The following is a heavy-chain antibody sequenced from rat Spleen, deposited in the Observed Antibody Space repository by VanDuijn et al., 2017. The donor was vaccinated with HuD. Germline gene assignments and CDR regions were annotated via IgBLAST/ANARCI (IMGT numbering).Heavy chain of an antibody. CDR3: ATDGFYDGTYYAVYVMDA. J-gene: IGHJ4*01. CDR1: GLSFSNYD. CDR2: ISYDGTAT. Sequence: EVQLMESGGGLVQPGRSMKLSCAASGLSFSNYDMAWVRQAPTKGLEWVASISYDGTATYYRDSVKGRFTISRDNAKSTLYLQMDRLRSEDTATYYCATDGFYDGTYYAVYVMDAWGQGASVIVSS. V-gene: IGHV5-20*01. D-gene: IGHD1-12*02.